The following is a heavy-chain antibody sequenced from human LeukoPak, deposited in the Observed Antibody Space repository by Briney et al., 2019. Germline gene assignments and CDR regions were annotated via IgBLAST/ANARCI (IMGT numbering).Heavy chain of an antibody. CDR1: GYTFTSYY. Sequence: ASVKVSCKASGYTFTSYYMHWVRQAPGQGLEWMGIINPSGGSTSYAQKFQGRVTMTRDMSTNTVYMELSSLRSEDTAVYYCARGDSSGWYRYWGQGTLVTVSS. V-gene: IGHV1-46*01. J-gene: IGHJ4*02. CDR2: INPSGGST. CDR3: ARGDSSGWYRY. D-gene: IGHD6-19*01.